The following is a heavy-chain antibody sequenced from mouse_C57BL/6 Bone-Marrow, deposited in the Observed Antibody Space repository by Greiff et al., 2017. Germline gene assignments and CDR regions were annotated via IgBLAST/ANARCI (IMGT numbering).Heavy chain of an antibody. CDR3: AKGTMVTDF. CDR1: GYTFTSYW. Sequence: VQLQQPGAELVKPGASVKLSCKASGYTFTSYWMHWVKQRPGQGLAWIGMIHPNSGSTNYNEKFKSKATLTVDKSSSTAYMHLRTLTSEDSAVYYCAKGTMVTDFWGTGTTLTVSS. J-gene: IGHJ1*03. CDR2: IHPNSGST. V-gene: IGHV1-64*01. D-gene: IGHD2-2*01.